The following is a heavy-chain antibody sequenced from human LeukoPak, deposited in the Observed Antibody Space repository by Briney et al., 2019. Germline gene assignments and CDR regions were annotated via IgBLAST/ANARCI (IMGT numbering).Heavy chain of an antibody. Sequence: SETLSLTCTVSGGSASSGSYYWSWIRQPPGKGLEWIGYIYYSGSTNYNPSLKSRVTISVDTSKNQFSLKLSSVTAADTAVYYCASWYYNFWSGYKNFDYWGQGTLVTVSS. D-gene: IGHD3-3*01. V-gene: IGHV4-61*01. CDR1: GGSASSGSYY. CDR2: IYYSGST. CDR3: ASWYYNFWSGYKNFDY. J-gene: IGHJ4*02.